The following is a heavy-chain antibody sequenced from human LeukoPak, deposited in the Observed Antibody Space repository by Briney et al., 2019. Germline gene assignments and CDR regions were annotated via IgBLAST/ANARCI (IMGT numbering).Heavy chain of an antibody. D-gene: IGHD1-1*01. CDR1: GGSISSYY. J-gene: IGHJ6*02. Sequence: PSETLSLTCTVSGGSISSYYWSWIRQPPGKGLEWIGYIYDSGSTNYNPSLKSRVTISVDTSKNQFSLKLSSVTAADTAVYYCARVGGTNYYYYGMDVWGQGTTVAVSS. V-gene: IGHV4-59*01. CDR3: ARVGGTNYYYYGMDV. CDR2: IYDSGST.